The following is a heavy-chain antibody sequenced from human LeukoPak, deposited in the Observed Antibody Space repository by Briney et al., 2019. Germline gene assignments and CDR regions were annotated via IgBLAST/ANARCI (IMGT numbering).Heavy chain of an antibody. J-gene: IGHJ4*02. CDR2: VYYRGST. V-gene: IGHV4-61*01. CDR3: ARRGESNLIDY. D-gene: IGHD3-16*01. CDR1: GGSVSSGSYY. Sequence: SETLSLTCAVSGGSVSSGSYYWSWIRQPPGKGLEYIGYVYYRGSTNYNPSLKSRVTISVDTSKNQFSLKLSSVTAADTAVYYCARRGESNLIDYWGQGTLVTVSS.